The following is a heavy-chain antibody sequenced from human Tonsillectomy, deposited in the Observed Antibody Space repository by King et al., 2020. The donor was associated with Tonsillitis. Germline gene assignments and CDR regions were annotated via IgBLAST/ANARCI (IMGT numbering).Heavy chain of an antibody. CDR1: GFTFSDSY. V-gene: IGHV3-11*05. D-gene: IGHD1-26*01. CDR2: ISSGGKYT. CDR3: ARDRVGATVYYYYMDV. J-gene: IGHJ6*03. Sequence: VQLVESGGGLVKPGGSLRLSCAASGFTFSDSYMSWIRQAPGKGREWVSDISSGGKYTSYADSVKGRLTISRANAKNSLYLQMNSMRAEDTAVYYCARDRVGATVYYYYMDVWGKGTTVTVSS.